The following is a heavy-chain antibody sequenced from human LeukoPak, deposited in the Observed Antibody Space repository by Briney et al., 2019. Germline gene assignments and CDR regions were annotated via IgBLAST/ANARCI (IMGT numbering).Heavy chain of an antibody. D-gene: IGHD3-9*01. CDR2: MNPNSGNT. Sequence: ASVKVSCKDSGGTFSSYAISWVRQATGQGLEWMGWMNPNSGNTGYAQKFQGRVTMTRNTSISTAYMELSSLRSEDTAVYYCARDYDILTGYYPWGQGTLVTVSS. V-gene: IGHV1-8*02. CDR3: ARDYDILTGYYP. CDR1: GGTFSSYA. J-gene: IGHJ5*02.